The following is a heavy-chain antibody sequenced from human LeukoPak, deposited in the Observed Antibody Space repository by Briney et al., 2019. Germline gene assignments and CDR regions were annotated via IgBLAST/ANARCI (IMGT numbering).Heavy chain of an antibody. CDR2: IIPIFGTA. CDR3: ASGDYHILTGYHHYPMGY. Sequence: SVKVSCKASGGTFSSYAISWVRQAPGQGLEWMGGIIPIFGTANYAQKFQGRVTITTDESTSAAYMELSSLRSEDTAVYYCASGDYHILTGYHHYPMGYWGQGTLVTVSS. D-gene: IGHD3-9*01. V-gene: IGHV1-69*05. CDR1: GGTFSSYA. J-gene: IGHJ4*02.